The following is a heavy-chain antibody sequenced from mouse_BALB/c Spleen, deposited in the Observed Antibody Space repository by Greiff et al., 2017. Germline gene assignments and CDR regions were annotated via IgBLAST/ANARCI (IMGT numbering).Heavy chain of an antibody. V-gene: IGHV1S81*02. CDR1: GYTFTSYW. CDR2: INPSNGRT. CDR3: ARSYYDYDEFAY. Sequence: QVQLQQPGAELVKPRASVKLSCKASGYTFTSYWMHWVKQRPGQGLEWIGEINPSNGRTNYNEKFKSKATLTVDKSSSTAYMQLSSLTSEDSAVYYCARSYYDYDEFAYWGQGTLVTVSA. D-gene: IGHD2-4*01. J-gene: IGHJ3*01.